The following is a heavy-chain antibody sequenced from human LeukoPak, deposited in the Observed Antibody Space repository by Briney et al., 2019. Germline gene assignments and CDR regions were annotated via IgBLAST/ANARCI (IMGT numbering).Heavy chain of an antibody. D-gene: IGHD6-6*01. CDR2: IYHSGST. V-gene: IGHV4-4*02. CDR1: GGSISSSNW. CDR3: AIPKQYSSSYYFDY. Sequence: SGTLSLTCAVSGGSISSSNWWSWIRQPPGKGLEWIGYIYHSGSTYYNPSLKSRVTISVDRSKNQFSLKLSSVTAADTAVYYCAIPKQYSSSYYFDYWGQGTLVTVSS. J-gene: IGHJ4*02.